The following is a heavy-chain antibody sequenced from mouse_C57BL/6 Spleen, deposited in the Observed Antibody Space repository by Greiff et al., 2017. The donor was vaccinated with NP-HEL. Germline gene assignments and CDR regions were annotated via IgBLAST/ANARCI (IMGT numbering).Heavy chain of an antibody. D-gene: IGHD1-3*01. Sequence: QVQLKQSGPELVKPGASVKISCKASGYSFTSYYIHWVKQRPGQGLEWIGWIYPGSGNTKYNEKFKGKATLTADTSSSTAYMQLSSLTSEDSAVYYCARDVLLNYKTPLFAYWGQGTLVTVSA. CDR2: IYPGSGNT. CDR3: ARDVLLNYKTPLFAY. V-gene: IGHV1-66*01. CDR1: GYSFTSYY. J-gene: IGHJ3*01.